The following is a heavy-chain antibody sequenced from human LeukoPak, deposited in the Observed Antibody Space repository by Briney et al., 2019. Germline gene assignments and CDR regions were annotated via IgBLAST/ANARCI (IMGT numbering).Heavy chain of an antibody. CDR1: GFKFDDYG. Sequence: PGGSLRLSCAAPGFKFDDYGMSWVRQAPGKGLEWVSGINWNGGSTGYADSVKGRFTISRDNAKNSLYLQMNSLRAEDTALYYCARDKYSSGWYDAFDIWGQGTMVTVSS. V-gene: IGHV3-20*04. CDR3: ARDKYSSGWYDAFDI. D-gene: IGHD6-19*01. CDR2: INWNGGST. J-gene: IGHJ3*02.